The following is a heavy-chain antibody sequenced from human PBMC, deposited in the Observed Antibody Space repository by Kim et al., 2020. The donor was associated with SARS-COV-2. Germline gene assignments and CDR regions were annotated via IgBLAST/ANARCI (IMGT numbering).Heavy chain of an antibody. J-gene: IGHJ4*02. CDR3: AKDSTYYYGSGSYSHFDY. CDR2: ISGSGGST. V-gene: IGHV3-23*01. Sequence: GGSLRLSCAASGFTFSSYAMSWVRQAPGKGLEWVSAISGSGGSTYYADSVKGRFTISRDNSKNTLYLQMNSLRAEDTAVYYCAKDSTYYYGSGSYSHFDYWGQGTLVTVSS. CDR1: GFTFSSYA. D-gene: IGHD3-10*01.